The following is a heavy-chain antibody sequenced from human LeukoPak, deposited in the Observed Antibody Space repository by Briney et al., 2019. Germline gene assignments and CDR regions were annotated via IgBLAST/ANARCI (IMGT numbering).Heavy chain of an antibody. Sequence: SETLSLTCTVSGGSISSYYWSWIRQPPGKGLEWIGYIYYSGSTNYNPSLKSRVTISVDTSKNQFSLKLGSVTAADTAVYYCAREATAIQSGIYWGQGTLVTVSS. CDR1: GGSISSYY. D-gene: IGHD2-21*02. J-gene: IGHJ4*02. CDR2: IYYSGST. CDR3: AREATAIQSGIY. V-gene: IGHV4-59*12.